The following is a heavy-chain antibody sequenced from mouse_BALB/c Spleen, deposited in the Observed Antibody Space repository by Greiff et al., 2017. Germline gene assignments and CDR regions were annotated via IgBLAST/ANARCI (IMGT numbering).Heavy chain of an antibody. CDR2: ISSGSSTI. CDR1: GFTFSSFG. D-gene: IGHD2-13*01. V-gene: IGHV5-17*02. CDR3: ARVTYYYAMDY. J-gene: IGHJ4*01. Sequence: EVQVVESGGGLVQPGGSRKLSCAASGFTFSSFGMHWVRQAPEKGLEWVAYISSGSSTIYYADTVKGRFTISRDNPKNTLFLQMTSLRSEDTAMYYCARVTYYYAMDYWGQGTSVTVSS.